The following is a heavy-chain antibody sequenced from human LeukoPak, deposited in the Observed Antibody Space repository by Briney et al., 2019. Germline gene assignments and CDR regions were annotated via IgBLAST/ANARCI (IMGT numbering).Heavy chain of an antibody. CDR1: GFTFSSYS. CDR3: ARDLNGGWQYYYYYYGMDV. Sequence: PGGSLRLSCAASGFTFSSYSMNWVRQAPGKGLEWVSYISSSSTIYYADSVRGRFTISRDNAKNSLYLQMNSLRAEDTAVYYCARDLNGGWQYYYYYYGMDVWGQGTTVTVSS. CDR2: ISSSSTI. D-gene: IGHD3-16*01. J-gene: IGHJ6*02. V-gene: IGHV3-48*01.